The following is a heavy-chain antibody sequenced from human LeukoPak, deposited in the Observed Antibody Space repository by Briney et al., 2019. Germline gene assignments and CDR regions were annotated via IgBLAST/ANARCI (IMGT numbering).Heavy chain of an antibody. D-gene: IGHD1-26*01. Sequence: SETLSLTCTVSGGSISSYYWSWIRQPPGKGLEWIGYIYYSGSTNYNPSLKSRVTISVDTSKNQFTSKNQFSLKLTSVTAADTAVYYCARHYSGSYSPFDYWGQGTLVTVSS. CDR1: GGSISSYY. V-gene: IGHV4-59*08. J-gene: IGHJ4*02. CDR2: IYYSGST. CDR3: ARHYSGSYSPFDY.